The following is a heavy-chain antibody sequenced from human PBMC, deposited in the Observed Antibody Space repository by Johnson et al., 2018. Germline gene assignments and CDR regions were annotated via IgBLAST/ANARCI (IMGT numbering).Heavy chain of an antibody. CDR1: GFTFSSYG. V-gene: IGHV3-30*18. CDR2: ISYDGSNK. D-gene: IGHD1/OR15-1a*01. J-gene: IGHJ3*01. CDR3: AKGNNWNIRDGLEL. Sequence: QVQLVQSGGGVVQPGRSLRLSCAASGFTFSSYGMHWVRQAPGKGLEWVAVISYDGSNKYYADSVKGRFTISRDNSKKTLYLQMSSLRVDDTAVYYCAKGNNWNIRDGLELWGQGTMVTVSS.